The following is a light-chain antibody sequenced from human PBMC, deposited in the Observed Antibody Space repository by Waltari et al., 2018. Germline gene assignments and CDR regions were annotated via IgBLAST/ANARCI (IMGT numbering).Light chain of an antibody. J-gene: IGLJ2*01. V-gene: IGLV2-23*02. CDR2: EVS. CDR1: SSDVGKYKH. Sequence: QSALTQPASVAGSPGPSITISCPGTSSDVGKYKHVSRFQQYPGKAPKLIIYEVSKRPSGVSDRFSGSKSANTASLTISGLQAEDEADYYCCSFAFSSTTSVIFGGGTKLAVL. CDR3: CSFAFSSTTSVI.